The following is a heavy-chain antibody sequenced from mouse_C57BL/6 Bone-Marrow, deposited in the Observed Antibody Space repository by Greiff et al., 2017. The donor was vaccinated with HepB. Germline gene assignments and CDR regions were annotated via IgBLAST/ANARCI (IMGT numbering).Heavy chain of an antibody. J-gene: IGHJ4*01. CDR1: GFTFSSYA. D-gene: IGHD2-1*01. Sequence: EVQGVESGEGLVKPGGSLKLSCAASGFTFSSYAMSWVRQTPEKRLEWVAYISSGGDYIYYADTVKGRFTISRDNARNTLYLQMSSLKSEDTAMYYCTSLLWPYYYAMDYWGQGTSVTVSS. CDR2: ISSGGDYI. CDR3: TSLLWPYYYAMDY. V-gene: IGHV5-9-1*02.